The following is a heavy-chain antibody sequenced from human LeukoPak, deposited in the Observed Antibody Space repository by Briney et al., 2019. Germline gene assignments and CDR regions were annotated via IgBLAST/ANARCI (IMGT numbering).Heavy chain of an antibody. J-gene: IGHJ5*02. CDR3: ARARSGYCSSTSCYPLGVWWFDP. CDR2: ISSSSSTV. D-gene: IGHD2-2*01. Sequence: SGGSLRLSCAASGFTFSSYSMNWVRQAPGKGLEWVSYISSSSSTVYYADSVKGRFTISRENAKKSLYLKMNSLRAEDTAVYYCARARSGYCSSTSCYPLGVWWFDPWGQGTLVTVSS. CDR1: GFTFSSYS. V-gene: IGHV3-48*01.